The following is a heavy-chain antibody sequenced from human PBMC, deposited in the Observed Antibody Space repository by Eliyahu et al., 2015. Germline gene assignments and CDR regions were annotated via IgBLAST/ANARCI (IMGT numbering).Heavy chain of an antibody. J-gene: IGHJ3*02. CDR2: IIPIFGTA. D-gene: IGHD4-17*01. CDR1: GXXFSSYA. CDR3: ARGTVTKLGDNI. V-gene: IGHV1-69*01. Sequence: QVQLVQSGAEVKKPGSSVKVSCXXSGXXFSSYAXSWVRQAPGQGLEWMGGIIPIFGTANYAQKFQGRVTITADESTSTAYMELSSLRSEDTAVYYCARGTVTKLGDNIWGQGTMVTVSS.